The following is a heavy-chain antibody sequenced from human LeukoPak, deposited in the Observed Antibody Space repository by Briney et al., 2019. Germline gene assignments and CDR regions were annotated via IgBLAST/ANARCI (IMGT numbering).Heavy chain of an antibody. J-gene: IGHJ4*02. Sequence: GGSLRLSCSAPGFTFSSYAVSWVRQAPARGLGWVSSLRGDGDTFYADSVKGRFTLSRDDSRNTVYLQLNNLRVEDTAIYYCAKASRVSNADAVLWGQGTLVTVSS. CDR1: GFTFSSYA. D-gene: IGHD2-2*01. CDR2: LRGDGDT. CDR3: AKASRVSNADAVL. V-gene: IGHV3-23*01.